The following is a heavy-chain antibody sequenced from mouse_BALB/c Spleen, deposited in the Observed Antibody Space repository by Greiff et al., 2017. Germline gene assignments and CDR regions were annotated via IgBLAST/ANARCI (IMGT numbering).Heavy chain of an antibody. CDR1: GYAFTNYL. CDR3: ARFYYDYDEGFAY. Sequence: VQLQQSGAELVRPGTSVKVSCKASGYAFTNYLIEWVKQRPGQGLEWIGVINPGSGGTNYNEKFKGKATLTADKSSSTAYMQLSSLTSDDSAVYFCARFYYDYDEGFAYWGQGTLVTVSA. CDR2: INPGSGGT. D-gene: IGHD2-4*01. J-gene: IGHJ3*01. V-gene: IGHV1-54*01.